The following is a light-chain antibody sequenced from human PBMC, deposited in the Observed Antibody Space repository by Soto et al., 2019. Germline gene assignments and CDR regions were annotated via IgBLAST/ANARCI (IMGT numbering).Light chain of an antibody. CDR3: SSYAGNHIV. CDR1: SSDVGGYNY. CDR2: DVS. Sequence: QSALTQPPSASGSPGQSVTISCTGTSSDVGGYNYVSWYQQHPGKAPKLMIYDVSKRPSGVPDRFSGSKSGNTASLTVSGLQAEDEVDYYCSSYAGNHIVFGTGTKVTVL. J-gene: IGLJ1*01. V-gene: IGLV2-8*01.